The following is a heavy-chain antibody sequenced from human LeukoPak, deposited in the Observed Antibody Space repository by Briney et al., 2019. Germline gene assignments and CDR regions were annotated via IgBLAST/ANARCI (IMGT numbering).Heavy chain of an antibody. J-gene: IGHJ4*02. CDR1: GGSISSSSYY. D-gene: IGHD3-10*01. Sequence: PSETLSLTCTVSGGSISSSSYYWGWIRQPPGKGLEWIGSIYYSGSTYYNPSLKSRVTISVDTSKNQFSLKLSSVTAADTAVYYCARHPLWFGEPKPFDYWGQGTLVTVSS. CDR3: ARHPLWFGEPKPFDY. V-gene: IGHV4-39*01. CDR2: IYYSGST.